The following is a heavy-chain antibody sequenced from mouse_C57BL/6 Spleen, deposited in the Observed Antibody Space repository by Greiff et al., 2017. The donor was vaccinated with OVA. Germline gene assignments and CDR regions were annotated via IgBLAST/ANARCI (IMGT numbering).Heavy chain of an antibody. Sequence: VKLVESGPGLVQPSQSLSITCTVSGFSLTSYGVHWVRQSPGKGLEWLGVIWRGGSTDYNAAFMSRLSITKDNSKSQVFCKMNSLQADDTAIYYCAKSYGSSPSYWYFDVWGTGTTVTVSS. CDR3: AKSYGSSPSYWYFDV. V-gene: IGHV2-5*01. D-gene: IGHD1-1*01. J-gene: IGHJ1*03. CDR2: IWRGGST. CDR1: GFSLTSYG.